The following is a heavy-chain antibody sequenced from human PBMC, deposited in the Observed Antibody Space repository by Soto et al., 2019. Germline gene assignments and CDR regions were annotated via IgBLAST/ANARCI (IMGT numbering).Heavy chain of an antibody. V-gene: IGHV5-51*01. Sequence: PXESLTISLQGSGYTFTTYWVGLVRQRPGKGLDWMGNIYPGDSDVKYSPSFQGQVTISVDKSINTTYLQWSSLKASDTAVYYCARQNYPGYGGYDSVFDNWGQGTLVTVSS. CDR2: IYPGDSDV. CDR3: ARQNYPGYGGYDSVFDN. J-gene: IGHJ4*02. D-gene: IGHD5-12*01. CDR1: GYTFTTYW.